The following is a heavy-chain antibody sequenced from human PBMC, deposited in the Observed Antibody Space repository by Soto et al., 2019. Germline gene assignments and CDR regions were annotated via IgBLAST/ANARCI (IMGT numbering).Heavy chain of an antibody. J-gene: IGHJ4*02. V-gene: IGHV3-23*01. CDR2: ISGSGTST. CDR3: ATGGWLRHNDN. D-gene: IGHD5-12*01. CDR1: RLTFSSHG. Sequence: EVQMLECGGGLVQPGGSLRLSCAASRLTFSSHGMSWVCQAPGKGLEWVSNISGSGTSTYYADSVRGGFTISRDNSKNTLYLEMNSLRADATAVYYCATGGWLRHNDNLGQGTLVTVSS.